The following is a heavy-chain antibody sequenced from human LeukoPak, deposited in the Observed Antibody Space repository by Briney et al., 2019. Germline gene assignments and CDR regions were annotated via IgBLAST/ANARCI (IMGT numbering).Heavy chain of an antibody. V-gene: IGHV4-59*01. CDR2: IYYSGST. D-gene: IGHD6-19*01. J-gene: IGHJ4*02. CDR1: GGSISSYY. Sequence: SETLSLTCTVSGGSISSYYWSWIRQPPGKGLEWIGYIYYSGSTNYNPSLKSRVTISVDTSKNQFSLKLSSVTAADTAVYYCARVGTNSSGWYYDYWGQGTLVTVSS. CDR3: ARVGTNSSGWYYDY.